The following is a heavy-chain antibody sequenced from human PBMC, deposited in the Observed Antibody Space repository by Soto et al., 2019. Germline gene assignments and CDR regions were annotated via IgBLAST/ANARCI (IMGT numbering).Heavy chain of an antibody. J-gene: IGHJ4*02. CDR1: GFTLSSYW. Sequence: PGESLRLSCAASGFTLSSYWMHWVRQVPGKGLVWVSRINSDGSSTTYADSVKGRFTISRDNAKNTLYLQMNSLRAEDTAVYYCAVAVAGPTAIGYWGQGTLVTVSS. D-gene: IGHD6-19*01. CDR2: INSDGSST. V-gene: IGHV3-74*01. CDR3: AVAVAGPTAIGY.